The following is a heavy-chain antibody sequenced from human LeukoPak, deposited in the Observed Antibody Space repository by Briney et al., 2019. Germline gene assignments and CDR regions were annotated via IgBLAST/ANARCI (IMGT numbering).Heavy chain of an antibody. Sequence: GRSLKLSCAASGFTFSSYGMHWVRQAPGKGLEWVAVIWYDGSNKYYADSVKGRFTISRDNSKNTLYLQMNSLRAEDTAVYYCAREDRIVVVTAIGYWGQGTLVTVSS. CDR1: GFTFSSYG. CDR2: IWYDGSNK. V-gene: IGHV3-33*01. CDR3: AREDRIVVVTAIGY. J-gene: IGHJ4*02. D-gene: IGHD2-21*02.